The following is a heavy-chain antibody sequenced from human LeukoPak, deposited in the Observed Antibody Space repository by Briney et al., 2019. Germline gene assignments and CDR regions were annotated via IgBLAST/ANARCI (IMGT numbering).Heavy chain of an antibody. V-gene: IGHV1-24*01. CDR1: GYTLTELS. D-gene: IGHD6-13*01. CDR3: ARVGAAAGTYDY. CDR2: FDPEDGET. Sequence: GASVKVSCKVSGYTLTELSMHWVRQAPGKGLEWMGGFDPEDGETVYAQKFQGRVTMTRDTSTSTVYMELSSLRSEDTAVYYCARVGAAAGTYDYWGQGTLVTVSS. J-gene: IGHJ4*02.